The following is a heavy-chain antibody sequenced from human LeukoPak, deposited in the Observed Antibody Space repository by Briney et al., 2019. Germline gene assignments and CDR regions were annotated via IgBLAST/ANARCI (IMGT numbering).Heavy chain of an antibody. J-gene: IGHJ4*01. V-gene: IGHV3-15*01. D-gene: IGHD3-3*01. CDR2: IKANLDGGTT. CDR3: TTDFSHFDFSSGFYSY. CDR1: GFIFSTYG. Sequence: TGGSLRLSCAASGFIFSTYGMRWVRQAPGKGLEWVGRIKANLDGGTTDFAAAVKGRFTMSRDDLSKTVYLQMNGLKTEDTGVYYCTTDFSHFDFSSGFYSYWGHGSLVTVSA.